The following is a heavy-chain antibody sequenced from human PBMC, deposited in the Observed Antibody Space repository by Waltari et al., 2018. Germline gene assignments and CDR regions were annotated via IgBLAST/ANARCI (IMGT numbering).Heavy chain of an antibody. Sequence: QVQLVQSGAEVKKPGSSVKVSCKASGGTFSSYAISRVRQAPGQGLEWMGGIIPIFGTANYAQKFQGRVTITADESTSTAYMELSSLRSEDTAVYYCASNLAVAGDYYYYGMDVWGQGTTVTVSS. CDR3: ASNLAVAGDYYYYGMDV. CDR1: GGTFSSYA. V-gene: IGHV1-69*12. J-gene: IGHJ6*02. D-gene: IGHD6-19*01. CDR2: IIPIFGTA.